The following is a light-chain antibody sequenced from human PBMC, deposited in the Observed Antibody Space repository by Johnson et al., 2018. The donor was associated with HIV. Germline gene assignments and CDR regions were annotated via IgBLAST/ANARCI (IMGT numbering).Light chain of an antibody. CDR3: GTWDNSLSAYV. J-gene: IGLJ1*01. CDR2: DNN. V-gene: IGLV1-51*01. Sequence: HSVLTQPPSVSAAPGQKVTISCSGSSSNIGNNYVSWYQQLPGTAPKLLIYDNNKRPSGVPDRFSGSKSDTSATLGITGLQTGDEADYFCGTWDNSLSAYVFATGTKVTVL. CDR1: SSNIGNNY.